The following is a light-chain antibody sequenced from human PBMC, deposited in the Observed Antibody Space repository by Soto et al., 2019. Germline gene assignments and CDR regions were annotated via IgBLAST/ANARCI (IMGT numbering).Light chain of an antibody. CDR2: WAS. CDR1: QNILYSSNNKNY. Sequence: DIVMTQSPDSLAVSLGERATINCKSSQNILYSSNNKNYLSWYQQKPGQPPKLFISWASTRESAVPDRFTGSGSGTDFTLTISTRQAEDVAVYYCQQYFSTPPYTFGQGTKLEIK. CDR3: QQYFSTPPYT. V-gene: IGKV4-1*01. J-gene: IGKJ2*01.